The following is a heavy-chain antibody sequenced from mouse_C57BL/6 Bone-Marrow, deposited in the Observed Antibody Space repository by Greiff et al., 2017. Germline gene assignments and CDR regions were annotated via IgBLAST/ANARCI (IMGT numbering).Heavy chain of an antibody. J-gene: IGHJ4*01. CDR3: TGDLITTVVDAMDY. D-gene: IGHD1-1*01. Sequence: EVHLVASGGGLVQPAGSMKLSCVSSGFTFSNYWMNWVRQSPEKGLELVAQIRLKSDNYATHYAESVKGRFTISRDDSKSSVYLQMNNLRSEDTGIYYCTGDLITTVVDAMDYWGQGTSVTVSS. CDR1: GFTFSNYW. V-gene: IGHV6-3*01. CDR2: IRLKSDNYAT.